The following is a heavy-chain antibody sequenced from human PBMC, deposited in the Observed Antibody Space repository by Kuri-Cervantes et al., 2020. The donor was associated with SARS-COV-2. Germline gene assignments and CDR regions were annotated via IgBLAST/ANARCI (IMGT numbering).Heavy chain of an antibody. CDR3: ARAINRFSSGWLYYFDY. CDR2: IYHSGST. D-gene: IGHD6-19*01. V-gene: IGHV4-38-2*02. CDR1: GYSISSGYY. Sequence: ESLKISCTVSGYSISSGYYWGWIRQPPGKGLEWIGSIYHSGSTYYNPSLKSRVTISVDTSKNQFSLKLSSVTAADTAVYYCARAINRFSSGWLYYFDYWGQGTLVTVSS. J-gene: IGHJ4*02.